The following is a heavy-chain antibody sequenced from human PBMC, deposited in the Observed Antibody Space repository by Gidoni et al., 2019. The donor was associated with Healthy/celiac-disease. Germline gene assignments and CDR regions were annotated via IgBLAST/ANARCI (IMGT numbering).Heavy chain of an antibody. CDR2: IIPIFGTA. V-gene: IGHV1-69*01. CDR3: ARDPGYGDPRGYFDY. Sequence: KKPGSSVKVSCKASGGTFSSYAISWVRQAPGQGLEWMGGIIPIFGTANYAQKFQGRVTITADESTSTAYMELSSLRSEDTAVYYCARDPGYGDPRGYFDYWGQGTLVTVSS. D-gene: IGHD4-17*01. J-gene: IGHJ4*02. CDR1: GGTFSSYA.